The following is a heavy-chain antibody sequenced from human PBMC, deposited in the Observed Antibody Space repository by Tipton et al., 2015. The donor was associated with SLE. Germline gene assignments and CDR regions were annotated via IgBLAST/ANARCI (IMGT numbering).Heavy chain of an antibody. V-gene: IGHV4-59*01. CDR1: GGSISNYC. CDR3: ARGAPNWGRYFDY. D-gene: IGHD7-27*01. J-gene: IGHJ4*02. Sequence: TLSLTCTVSGGSISNYCWSWIRQPPGKGLEWIGYIYYSGYTNYDPSLKSRVTISVDTSKNQVSLKLNSVTAADTAVYYCARGAPNWGRYFDYWAREPWSPSPQ. CDR2: IYYSGYT.